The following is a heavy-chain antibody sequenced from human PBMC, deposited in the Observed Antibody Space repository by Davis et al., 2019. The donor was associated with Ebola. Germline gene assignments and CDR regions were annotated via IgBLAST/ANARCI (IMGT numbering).Heavy chain of an antibody. D-gene: IGHD3-22*01. V-gene: IGHV4-34*01. CDR1: VGSFSGYY. CDR2: INHSGST. Sequence: SETLSLTCAVYVGSFSGYYWSWIRQPPGKGLEWIGEINHSGSTNYNPSLKSRVTISVDTSKNQFSLKLSSVTAADSAVYFCARRAGFYYDSGVDFWGQGTPLTVSS. CDR3: ARRAGFYYDSGVDF. J-gene: IGHJ4*02.